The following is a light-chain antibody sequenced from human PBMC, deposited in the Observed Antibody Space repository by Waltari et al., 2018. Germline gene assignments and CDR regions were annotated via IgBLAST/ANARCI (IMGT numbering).Light chain of an antibody. J-gene: IGKJ4*01. CDR1: QSISSW. CDR2: KAS. V-gene: IGKV1-5*03. Sequence: DIQTTQSPSTPTASVGDRLTITCRASQSISSWLAWYQQKPGKAPKLLIYKASSLESGVPSRFSGSESGTEFTLTISSLQPDDFATYYCQQYNTFPLTFGGGTKVEI. CDR3: QQYNTFPLT.